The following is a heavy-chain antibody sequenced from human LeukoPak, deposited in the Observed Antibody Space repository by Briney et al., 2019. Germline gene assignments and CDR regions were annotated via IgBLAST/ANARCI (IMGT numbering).Heavy chain of an antibody. Sequence: GGSLRLSCAASGFTFSSYSMNWVRQAPGKGLEWVSSISSSSSYIYYADSVKGRFTTSRDNAKNSLYLQMNSLRAEDTAVYYCAREEVVPAAIQTFDPWGQGTLVTVSS. D-gene: IGHD2-2*01. CDR3: AREEVVPAAIQTFDP. J-gene: IGHJ5*02. V-gene: IGHV3-21*01. CDR1: GFTFSSYS. CDR2: ISSSSSYI.